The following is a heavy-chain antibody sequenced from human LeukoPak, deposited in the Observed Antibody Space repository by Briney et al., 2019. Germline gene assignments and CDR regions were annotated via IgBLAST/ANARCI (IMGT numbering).Heavy chain of an antibody. Sequence: PGGSLRLSCAASGFTFSSYSMNWVRQAPGKGLEWVSSISSSSSYIYYADSVKGRFTISRDNAKNSPYLQMNSLRAEDTAVYYCARDLDVDTAMVNVDYWGQGTLVTVPS. CDR2: ISSSSSYI. J-gene: IGHJ4*02. D-gene: IGHD5-18*01. CDR1: GFTFSSYS. V-gene: IGHV3-21*01. CDR3: ARDLDVDTAMVNVDY.